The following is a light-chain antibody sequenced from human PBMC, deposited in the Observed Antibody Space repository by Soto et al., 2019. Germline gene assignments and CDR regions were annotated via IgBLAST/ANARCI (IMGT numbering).Light chain of an antibody. J-gene: IGLJ1*01. Sequence: QSALTQPPSGSGSPGQSVTISCTGTSSDVGAYIFVSWYQQHPGKAPKLMVYDVNRRPPGVPDRFFGSKSGNTASLTVSGLQAEDEADYYCVSFAGGTYVFGTGTKVTVL. CDR3: VSFAGGTYV. CDR1: SSDVGAYIF. V-gene: IGLV2-8*01. CDR2: DVN.